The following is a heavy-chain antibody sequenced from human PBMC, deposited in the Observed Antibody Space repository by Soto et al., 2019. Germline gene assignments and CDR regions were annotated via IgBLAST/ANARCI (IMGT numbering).Heavy chain of an antibody. CDR2: ISYDGSNK. V-gene: IGHV3-30-3*01. J-gene: IGHJ5*02. CDR3: ARAMVYAIYWFDP. D-gene: IGHD2-8*01. Sequence: GGSLRLSCAASGFTFSSYAMHWVRQAPGKGLEWVAVISYDGSNKYYADSVKGRFTISRDNSKNTLYLQMNSLRAEDTAVYYCARAMVYAIYWFDPWGQGTLVTVSS. CDR1: GFTFSSYA.